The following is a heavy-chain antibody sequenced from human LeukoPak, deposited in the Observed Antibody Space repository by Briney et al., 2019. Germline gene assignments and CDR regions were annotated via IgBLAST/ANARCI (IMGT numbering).Heavy chain of an antibody. CDR3: ARRRGYCSSTSCYNYFDY. J-gene: IGHJ4*02. D-gene: IGHD2-2*02. V-gene: IGHV4-4*09. CDR2: IYTSGST. Sequence: KPSETLSLTCTVSGGSISSYYWSWIRQPPGEGLEWIGYIYTSGSTNYNPSLKSRVTISVDTSKNRFSLKLSSVTAADTAVYYCARRRGYCSSTSCYNYFDYWGQGTLVTVSS. CDR1: GGSISSYY.